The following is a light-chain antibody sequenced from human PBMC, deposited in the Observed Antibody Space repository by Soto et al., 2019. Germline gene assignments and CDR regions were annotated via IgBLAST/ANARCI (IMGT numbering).Light chain of an antibody. CDR1: QSVSSSS. V-gene: IGKV3D-20*01. J-gene: IGKJ4*01. CDR2: DAS. CDR3: QQYGSSPT. Sequence: EVALTQSPVTLSLSPGERATLSCGASQSVSSSSLAWYQQKPGLAPRLLIYDASSRATGIPDRFSGSGSGTDFTLTISRLEPEDFAVYYCQQYGSSPTFGGGTKVDI.